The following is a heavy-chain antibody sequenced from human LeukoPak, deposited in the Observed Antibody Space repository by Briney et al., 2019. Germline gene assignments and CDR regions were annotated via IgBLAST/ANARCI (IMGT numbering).Heavy chain of an antibody. Sequence: SETLSLTCTVSGGSISSGGYYWSWIRQHPGKGLEWIGEINHSGSTNYNPSLKSRVTISVDTSKNQFSLKLSSVTAADTAVYYCARGHREYSYAKRDFDYWGQGTLVTVSS. CDR3: ARGHREYSYAKRDFDY. CDR1: GGSISSGGYY. D-gene: IGHD5-18*01. CDR2: INHSGST. V-gene: IGHV4-39*07. J-gene: IGHJ4*02.